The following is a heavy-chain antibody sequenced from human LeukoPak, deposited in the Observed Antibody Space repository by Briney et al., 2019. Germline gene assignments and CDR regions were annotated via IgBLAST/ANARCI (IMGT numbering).Heavy chain of an antibody. J-gene: IGHJ4*02. CDR2: INHSGST. CDR3: ARGSSTSLDY. Sequence: SETLSLTCAVYGGSFSGYYWSWIRQPPGKGLELIGEINHSGSTNYNPSLKSRVTISVDTSKNQFSLKLSSVTAADTAVYYCARGSSTSLDYWGPGTLVTVSS. CDR1: GGSFSGYY. V-gene: IGHV4-34*01. D-gene: IGHD2-2*01.